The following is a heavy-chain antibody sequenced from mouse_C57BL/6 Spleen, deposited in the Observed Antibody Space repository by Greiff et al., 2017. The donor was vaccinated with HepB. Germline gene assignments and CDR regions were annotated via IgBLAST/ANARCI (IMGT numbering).Heavy chain of an antibody. J-gene: IGHJ3*01. D-gene: IGHD1-1*01. CDR2: IWSGGST. V-gene: IGHV2-2*01. Sequence: VKLVESGPGLVQPSQSLSITCTVSGFSLTSYGVHWVRQSPGKGLEWLGVIWSGGSTDYNAAFISRLSISKDNSKSQVFFKMNSLQADDTAIYYCATLYYGSSSLAYWGQGTLVTVSA. CDR3: ATLYYGSSSLAY. CDR1: GFSLTSYG.